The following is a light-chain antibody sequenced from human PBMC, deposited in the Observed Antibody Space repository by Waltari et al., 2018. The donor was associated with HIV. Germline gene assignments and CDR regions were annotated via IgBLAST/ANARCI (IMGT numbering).Light chain of an antibody. CDR1: SSDVGDYNY. CDR3: SSYTTSSVV. CDR2: EVS. J-gene: IGLJ2*01. Sequence: PGQSITISCTGTSSDVGDYNYVSWYQQRPGKAPKLMIYEVSHRPSGVSNRFSGSKSGNTASLTISGLQAEDEADYYCSSYTTSSVVFGGGTKLTVL. V-gene: IGLV2-14*01.